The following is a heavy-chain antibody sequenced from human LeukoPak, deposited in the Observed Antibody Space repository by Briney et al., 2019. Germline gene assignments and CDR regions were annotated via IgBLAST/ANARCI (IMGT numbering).Heavy chain of an antibody. D-gene: IGHD1-26*01. CDR1: GYSFTSYW. J-gene: IGHJ4*02. V-gene: IGHV5-10-1*01. CDR3: ARHGSSSLPFDY. CDR2: IDPSDSYT. Sequence: GESLQISCKGSGYSFTSYWISWVRQMPGKGLEWMGRIDPSDSYTNYSPSFQGHVTISADKSISTAYLQWSSLKASDTAMYYCARHGSSSLPFDYWGQGTLVTVSS.